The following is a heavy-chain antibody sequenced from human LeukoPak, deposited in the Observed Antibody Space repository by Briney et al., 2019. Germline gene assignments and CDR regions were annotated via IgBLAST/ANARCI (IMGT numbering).Heavy chain of an antibody. CDR1: GGSIISGNW. D-gene: IGHD3-3*01. CDR3: ASSDGQPPRFDSSYDVFDY. Sequence: SETLSLTCAVSGGSIISGNWWSWVRQPPGKGLEWIGEIYHSGRTNYNPSLKSRVTISLDKSKNQFPLNLSSVTAADTALYYCASSDGQPPRFDSSYDVFDYWGQGTLVTVSS. CDR2: IYHSGRT. J-gene: IGHJ4*02. V-gene: IGHV4-4*02.